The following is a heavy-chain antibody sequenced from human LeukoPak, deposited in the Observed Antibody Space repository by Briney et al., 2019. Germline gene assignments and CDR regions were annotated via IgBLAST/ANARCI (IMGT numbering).Heavy chain of an antibody. CDR2: SKSKTDEGTT. V-gene: IGHV3-15*05. Sequence: PGGPLTLLCAASGLTYSKAREIWPPHAPEEAVEGGGRSKSKTDEGTTDYAAPVKGRFTISRDNAKNTVYLQMNSLRAEDTALYYCARGGVPGGFDIWGQGTMVTVSS. CDR3: ARGGVPGGFDI. D-gene: IGHD2-8*02. J-gene: IGHJ3*02. CDR1: GLTYSKAR.